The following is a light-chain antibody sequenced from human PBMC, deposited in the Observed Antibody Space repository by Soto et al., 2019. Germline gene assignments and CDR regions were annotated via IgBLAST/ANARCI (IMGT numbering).Light chain of an antibody. CDR1: QSINNR. V-gene: IGKV1-5*01. Sequence: MTQSPSTLSASIGDRVTITCRASQSINNRLAWYQQMPGKAPNLLIYDASSLESGVPSRFRGSGSETEFTLTISGLQPDDFATYYCQQYNSYSWTFGQGTKVDSK. CDR2: DAS. CDR3: QQYNSYSWT. J-gene: IGKJ1*01.